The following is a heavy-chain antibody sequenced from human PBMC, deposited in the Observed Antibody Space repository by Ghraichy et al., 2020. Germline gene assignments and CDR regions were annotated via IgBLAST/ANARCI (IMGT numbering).Heavy chain of an antibody. CDR2: INHSGST. CDR3: ARGWGRFDY. CDR1: GGSFSGYY. V-gene: IGHV4-34*01. D-gene: IGHD7-27*01. J-gene: IGHJ4*02. Sequence: SETLSLTCAVYGGSFSGYYWSWIRQPPGKGLEWIGEINHSGSTNYNPSLKSRVTISVDTSKNQFSLKLSSVTAEDTAVYYCARGWGRFDYWGQGTLVTVSS.